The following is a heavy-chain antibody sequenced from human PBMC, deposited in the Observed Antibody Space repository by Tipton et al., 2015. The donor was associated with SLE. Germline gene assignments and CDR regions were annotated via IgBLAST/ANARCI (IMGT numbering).Heavy chain of an antibody. J-gene: IGHJ4*02. D-gene: IGHD6-19*01. CDR2: ISSSGSTI. CDR3: ARDLYSNGPNSDYFDY. CDR1: GFTFSDYY. Sequence: SLRLSCAASGFTFSDYYMSWIRQAPGKGLEWVSYISSSGSTIYYADSVKGRFTISRDNAKNSLYLQMNSLRAEDTAVYYCARDLYSNGPNSDYFDYWGQGTLVTVSS. V-gene: IGHV3-11*04.